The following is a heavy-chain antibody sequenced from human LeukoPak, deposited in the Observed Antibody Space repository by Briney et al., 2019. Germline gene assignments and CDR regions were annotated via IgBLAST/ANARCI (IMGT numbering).Heavy chain of an antibody. V-gene: IGHV3-23*01. CDR2: ISGSGGST. D-gene: IGHD6-13*01. Sequence: PGGSLRLSCAASGFTFSSYAMSWVRQAPGKGLEWVSAISGSGGSTYYADSVKGRFTISRDNSENTLYLQMNSLRAEDTAVYYCAKEGIDHRIAAAGFFDYWGQGTLVTVSS. CDR3: AKEGIDHRIAAAGFFDY. J-gene: IGHJ4*02. CDR1: GFTFSSYA.